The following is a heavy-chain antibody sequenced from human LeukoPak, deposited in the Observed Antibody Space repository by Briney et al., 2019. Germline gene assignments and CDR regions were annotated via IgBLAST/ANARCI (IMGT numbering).Heavy chain of an antibody. J-gene: IGHJ6*03. CDR2: IYYSGST. CDR1: GGSISSYY. Sequence: SETLSLTCTVSGGSISSYYWSWIRQPPGKGLEWIGYIYYSGSTNYNPSLKSRVTISVDTSKNQFSLKLSSVTAADTAVYYCARRGVATRRPRYYYYYMDVWGKGTTVTISS. D-gene: IGHD5-12*01. V-gene: IGHV4-59*12. CDR3: ARRGVATRRPRYYYYYMDV.